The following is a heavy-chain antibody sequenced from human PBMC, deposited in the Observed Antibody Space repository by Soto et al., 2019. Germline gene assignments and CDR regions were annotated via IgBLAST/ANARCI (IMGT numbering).Heavy chain of an antibody. CDR2: IGTAGDT. CDR1: GFTFSSYD. J-gene: IGHJ2*01. CDR3: ARASYYDFWSGYYTPYWYFDL. D-gene: IGHD3-3*01. Sequence: EVQLVESGGGLVQPGGSLRLSCAASGFTFSSYDMHWVRQATGKGLEWVSAIGTAGDTYYPGSVKGRFTISRENAKNSLYLQMNSLRAGDTAVYYCARASYYDFWSGYYTPYWYFDLWGRGTLVTVSS. V-gene: IGHV3-13*01.